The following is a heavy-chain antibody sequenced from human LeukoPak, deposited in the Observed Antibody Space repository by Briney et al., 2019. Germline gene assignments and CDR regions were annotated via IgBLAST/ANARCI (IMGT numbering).Heavy chain of an antibody. CDR1: GGSISSGGYY. CDR3: ARTYSRFYYYYMDV. CDR2: IYTSGST. V-gene: IGHV4-61*02. Sequence: PSETLSLTCTVSGGSISSGGYYWSWIRQPAGKGLEWIGRIYTSGSTNYNPSLKSRATISVDTSKNQFSLNLTSVTAADTAMYYCARTYSRFYYYYMDVWGKGTTVTVSS. J-gene: IGHJ6*03. D-gene: IGHD2-15*01.